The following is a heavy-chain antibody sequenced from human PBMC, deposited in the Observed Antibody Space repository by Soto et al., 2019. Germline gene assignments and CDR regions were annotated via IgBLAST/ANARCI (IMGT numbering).Heavy chain of an antibody. Sequence: SETLSLTCSVSGVSISSYFWSWIRQPPGRGLEWIGYTYHRGSTNYSPSLKSRVAISLDTSENQFSLKVSSVTAADTAVYYCARIGGYHGPLDYWGHGTPVTVSS. CDR3: ARIGGYHGPLDY. CDR2: TYHRGST. V-gene: IGHV4-59*01. CDR1: GVSISSYF. J-gene: IGHJ4*01. D-gene: IGHD3-16*02.